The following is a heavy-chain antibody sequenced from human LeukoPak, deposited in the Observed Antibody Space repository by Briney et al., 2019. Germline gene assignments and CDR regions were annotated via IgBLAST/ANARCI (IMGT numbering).Heavy chain of an antibody. CDR2: INHSGST. CDR3: ARTYYYGSGSYHAFDI. Sequence: SETLSLTCAVYGGPFSGYYWSWIRQPPGKGLEWIGEINHSGSTNYNPSLKSRVTISVDTSKNQFSLKLSSVTAADTAVYYCARTYYYGSGSYHAFDIWGQGTMVTASS. CDR1: GGPFSGYY. J-gene: IGHJ3*02. V-gene: IGHV4-34*01. D-gene: IGHD3-10*01.